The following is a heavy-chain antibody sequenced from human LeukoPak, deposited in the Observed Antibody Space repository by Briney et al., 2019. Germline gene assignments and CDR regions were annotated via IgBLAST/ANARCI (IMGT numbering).Heavy chain of an antibody. D-gene: IGHD2-2*01. CDR2: IIPILGIA. V-gene: IGHV1-69*04. CDR1: GCTFSSYA. Sequence: SVKVSCKASGCTFSSYAISWVRQAPGQGLEWMGRIIPILGIANYAQKFQGRVTITADKSTSTAYMELSSLRSEDTAVYYCARADCSSTSCYPTYYYYGMDVWGQGTTVTVSS. J-gene: IGHJ6*02. CDR3: ARADCSSTSCYPTYYYYGMDV.